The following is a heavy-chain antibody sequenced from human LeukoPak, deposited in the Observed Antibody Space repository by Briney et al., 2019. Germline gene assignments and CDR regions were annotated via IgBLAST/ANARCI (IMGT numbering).Heavy chain of an antibody. V-gene: IGHV3-21*01. CDR1: GFTFSHYA. J-gene: IGHJ4*02. D-gene: IGHD3-10*01. CDR3: AREVRGLDY. Sequence: PGGSLRLSCAASGFTFSHYAMNWVRQAPGKGLEWVSSITSSSGYIYYADSVKGRFTISRDNAKSSLFLQMNSLRAEDTAVYFCAREVRGLDYWGQGTLVTVSP. CDR2: ITSSSGYI.